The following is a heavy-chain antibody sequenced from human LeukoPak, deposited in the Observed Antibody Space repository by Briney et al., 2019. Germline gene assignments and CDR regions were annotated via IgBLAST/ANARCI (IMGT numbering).Heavy chain of an antibody. J-gene: IGHJ6*03. CDR3: ARSDYDFWSGYHYYYYMDV. V-gene: IGHV1-69*06. Sequence: AASVKVSCKASGGTFSSYAISWVRQAPGQGLEWMGGIIPIFGTANYAQKFQGRVTMTGNTSISTAYMELSSLRSEDTAVYYCARSDYDFWSGYHYYYYMDVWGKGTTVTVSS. CDR2: IIPIFGTA. CDR1: GGTFSSYA. D-gene: IGHD3-3*01.